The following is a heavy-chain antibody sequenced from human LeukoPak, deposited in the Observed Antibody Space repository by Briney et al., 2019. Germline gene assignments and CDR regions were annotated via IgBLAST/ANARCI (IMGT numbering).Heavy chain of an antibody. CDR1: GFTFDDYA. CDR3: ARGRYSYGFDAFDI. V-gene: IGHV3-9*03. CDR2: ISWNSGSI. J-gene: IGHJ3*02. D-gene: IGHD5-18*01. Sequence: GGSLRLSCAASGFTFDDYAMHWVRQAPGKGLEWVSGISWNSGSIGYADSVKGRFTISRDNAKNFLYLQMNSLRAEDIALYYCARGRYSYGFDAFDIWGQGTMVTVSS.